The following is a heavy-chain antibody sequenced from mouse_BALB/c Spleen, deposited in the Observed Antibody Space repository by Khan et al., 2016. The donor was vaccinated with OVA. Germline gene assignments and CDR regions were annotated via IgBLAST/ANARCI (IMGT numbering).Heavy chain of an antibody. Sequence: VQLQQSGPELVKPGASVKMSCKASGYTFTNYVLHWVKQKPGQGLEWIGYINPYNGGTKYNEKFKGKATLASDRSSITAYMELSSLTSEDSAVFFRARGKWQSYHVEHWGQGTTL. CDR1: GYTFTNYV. V-gene: IGHV1S136*01. J-gene: IGHJ2*01. CDR2: INPYNGGT. D-gene: IGHD6-1*01. CDR3: ARGKWQSYHVEH.